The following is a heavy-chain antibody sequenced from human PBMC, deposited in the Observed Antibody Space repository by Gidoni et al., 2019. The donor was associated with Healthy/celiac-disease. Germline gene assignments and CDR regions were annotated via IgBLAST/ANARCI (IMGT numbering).Heavy chain of an antibody. CDR2: IYSGGST. Sequence: EVQLVESGGGLIQPGGSLRLPCAASGFTVSSNYMSWVRKAPGKGVEWGSVIYSGGSTYYADSVKGRFTISRDNSKNTLYLQMNSLRAEDTAVYYCARNVPAYYYDSSGYLQTPGLGAFDIWGQGTMVTVSS. V-gene: IGHV3-53*01. D-gene: IGHD3-22*01. CDR3: ARNVPAYYYDSSGYLQTPGLGAFDI. CDR1: GFTVSSNY. J-gene: IGHJ3*02.